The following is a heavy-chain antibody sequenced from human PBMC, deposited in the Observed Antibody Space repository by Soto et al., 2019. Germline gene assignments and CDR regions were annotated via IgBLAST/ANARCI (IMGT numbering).Heavy chain of an antibody. CDR1: VFTFISSA. J-gene: IGHJ4*02. V-gene: IGHV1-58*01. CDR2: IVVGSGNK. CDR3: AAEGFWSGYYSSLPDY. Sequence: SVKISCMASVFTFISSAVQWVRQARGQRVEWIRGIVVGSGNKNYAQKFQERVTITRDMYTSTAYMELSSLRSEDTAVYYCAAEGFWSGYYSSLPDYWGQGTLVTVSS. D-gene: IGHD3-3*01.